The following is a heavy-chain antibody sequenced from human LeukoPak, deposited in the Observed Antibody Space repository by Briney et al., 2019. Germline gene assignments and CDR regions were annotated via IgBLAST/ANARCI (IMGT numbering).Heavy chain of an antibody. V-gene: IGHV1-2*02. CDR2: INPDGRGT. J-gene: IGHJ4*02. CDR1: GYTFTGYY. Sequence: ASVRVSCKASGYTFTGYYIHWVRQAPGQGLEWMGWINPDGRGTNYAQKFQGRVTMTRDTPISTAHMELNRLRSDDTAVFYCATSLAAPLYYFDYWGQGTLVTVSS. CDR3: ATSLAAPLYYFDY. D-gene: IGHD6-13*01.